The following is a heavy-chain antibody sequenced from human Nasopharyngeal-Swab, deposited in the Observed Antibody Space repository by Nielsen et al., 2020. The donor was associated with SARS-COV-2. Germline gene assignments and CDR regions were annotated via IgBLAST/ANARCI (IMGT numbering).Heavy chain of an antibody. CDR2: MNPNSGNT. Sequence: ASVKVSCKASGYTFTSYDINWVRQATGQGLEWMGWMNPNSGNTGYAQKFQGRVTMTRNTSISTAYMELSSLRSEDTGVYYCARTDGSGSYYDFDYWGQGTLVTVSS. D-gene: IGHD3-10*01. CDR3: ARTDGSGSYYDFDY. V-gene: IGHV1-8*01. CDR1: GYTFTSYD. J-gene: IGHJ4*02.